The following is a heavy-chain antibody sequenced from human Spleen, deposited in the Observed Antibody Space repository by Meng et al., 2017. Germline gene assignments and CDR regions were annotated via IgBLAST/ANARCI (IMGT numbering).Heavy chain of an antibody. J-gene: IGHJ4*02. CDR2: IYPNDSDS. Sequence: GESLKISCKNSGYRFSTYWIGWVRQMPGKGLEWMGIIYPNDSDSRYSPSFQGQVTISADKSISTVYLQWSSLKASDTAMYYCARHIVYSYGFDYFDYWGQGTLVTVSS. V-gene: IGHV5-51*01. D-gene: IGHD5-18*01. CDR3: ARHIVYSYGFDYFDY. CDR1: GYRFSTYW.